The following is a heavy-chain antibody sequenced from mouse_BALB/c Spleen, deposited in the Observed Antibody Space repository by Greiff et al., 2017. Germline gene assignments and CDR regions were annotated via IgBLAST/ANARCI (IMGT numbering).Heavy chain of an antibody. CDR2: IYPGDGDT. CDR1: GFAFSSYW. Sequence: VQLQQSGAELVRPGSSVKISCKASGFAFSSYWMNWVKQRPGQGLEWIGQIYPGDGDTNYHGKFKGKVTLTADKSSSTAYMQLSSLTSEDSAVYLYARSYGYDEAWFAYWGQGTLVTVSA. V-gene: IGHV1-80*01. J-gene: IGHJ3*01. D-gene: IGHD2-2*01. CDR3: ARSYGYDEAWFAY.